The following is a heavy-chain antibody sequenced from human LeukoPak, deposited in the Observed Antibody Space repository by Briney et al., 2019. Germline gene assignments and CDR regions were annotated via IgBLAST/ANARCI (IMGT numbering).Heavy chain of an antibody. CDR1: GGSISSSSYY. Sequence: SETLSLTCTVSGGSISSSSYYWGWIRQPPGKGLEWIGSIYYSGSTYYNPSLKSRVTISVDTSKNQFSLKLSSVTAADTAVYYCASGGAYYFGYWGQGTLVTVSS. D-gene: IGHD3-10*01. J-gene: IGHJ4*02. CDR2: IYYSGST. CDR3: ASGGAYYFGY. V-gene: IGHV4-39*01.